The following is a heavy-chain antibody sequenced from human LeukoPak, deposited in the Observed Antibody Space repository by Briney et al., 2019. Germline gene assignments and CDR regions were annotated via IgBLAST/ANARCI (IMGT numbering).Heavy chain of an antibody. J-gene: IGHJ6*02. CDR1: GFTFSSYA. CDR2: ISYDGSNK. CDR3: AKDYDFWSGPYYYYYGMDV. V-gene: IGHV3-30-3*01. Sequence: GGSLRLSCAASGFTFSSYAMSWVRQAPGKGLEWVAVISYDGSNKYYADSVKGRFTISRDNSKNTLYLQMNGLRAEDTAVYYCAKDYDFWSGPYYYYYGMDVWGQGTTVTVSS. D-gene: IGHD3-3*01.